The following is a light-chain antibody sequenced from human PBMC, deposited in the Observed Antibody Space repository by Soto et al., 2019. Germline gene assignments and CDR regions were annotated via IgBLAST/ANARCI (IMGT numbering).Light chain of an antibody. CDR2: DTA. V-gene: IGLV1-44*01. Sequence: QSVLTQPPSASGTPGQRVTISCSGSSSNIGNNYVHWYRQLSGAAPQILIYDTAQRATGVPDRFSGSRSGTSASLTISGLQSDDEAEYHCAAWDDSLNGPVFGGGTKLTVL. CDR3: AAWDDSLNGPV. CDR1: SSNIGNNY. J-gene: IGLJ2*01.